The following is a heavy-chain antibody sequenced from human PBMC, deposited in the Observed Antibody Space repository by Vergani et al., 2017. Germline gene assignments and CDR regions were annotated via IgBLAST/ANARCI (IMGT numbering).Heavy chain of an antibody. D-gene: IGHD2-2*01. CDR1: GYTFTSYY. CDR2: INPSGGST. CDR3: ARGRIVVVPAAIGRGLYYFDY. J-gene: IGHJ4*02. Sequence: QVQLVQSGAKVKKPGASVKVSCKASGYTFTSYYMHWVRQAPGQGLEWMGIINPSGGSTSYAQKFQGRVTMTRDTSTSTVYMELSSLRSEDTAVYYCARGRIVVVPAAIGRGLYYFDYWGQGTLVTVSS. V-gene: IGHV1-46*01.